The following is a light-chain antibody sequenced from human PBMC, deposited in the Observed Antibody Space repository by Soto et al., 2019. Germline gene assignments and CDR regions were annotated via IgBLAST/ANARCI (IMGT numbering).Light chain of an antibody. V-gene: IGLV1-44*01. CDR3: AAWDGSLNGVL. CDR2: SNN. CDR1: RSNIGSNT. Sequence: QAVVTQPPSASGTPGQRVTISCSGSRSNIGSNTVSWYQQLPGTAPKVLIYSNNQRPSGVPDRFSGSRSGTSASLAISSLQSEDEADYYCAAWDGSLNGVLFGGGTKLTVL. J-gene: IGLJ2*01.